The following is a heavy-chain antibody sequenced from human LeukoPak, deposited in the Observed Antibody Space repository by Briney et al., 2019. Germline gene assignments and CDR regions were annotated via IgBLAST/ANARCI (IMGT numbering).Heavy chain of an antibody. D-gene: IGHD6-19*01. V-gene: IGHV4-34*01. CDR2: INHSGST. CDR3: ARHALSSGSLPGFDY. Sequence: PSETLSLTCAVYGGSFSGYYWSWIRQPPGKGLEWIGEINHSGSTNYNPSLKSRVTISVDTSKNQFSLKLSSVTAADTAVYYCARHALSSGSLPGFDYWGQGTLVTVSS. CDR1: GGSFSGYY. J-gene: IGHJ4*02.